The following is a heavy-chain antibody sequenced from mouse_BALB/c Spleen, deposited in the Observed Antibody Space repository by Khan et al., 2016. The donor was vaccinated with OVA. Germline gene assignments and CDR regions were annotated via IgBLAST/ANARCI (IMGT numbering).Heavy chain of an antibody. D-gene: IGHD2-14*01. CDR3: ARVGYNGTMDY. CDR1: GYTFTIYG. V-gene: IGHV9-3-1*01. Sequence: QIQLVQSGPELKKPGETVKISCKASGYTFTIYGMNWVRQAPGKGLKWMGWINTYTGEPTYVDDFKGRFAFSLETSASTAFLQINNLKNEDTATYFCARVGYNGTMDYWGQGTSVTVSS. J-gene: IGHJ4*01. CDR2: INTYTGEP.